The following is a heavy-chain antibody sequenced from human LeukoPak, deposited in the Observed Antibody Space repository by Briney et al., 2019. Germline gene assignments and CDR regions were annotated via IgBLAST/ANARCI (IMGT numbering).Heavy chain of an antibody. D-gene: IGHD5-18*01. Sequence: GASVKVSCKASGGTFSSYAISWVRQAPGQGLEWMGIINPSGGGTSYAQKFQGRLTMTRDTSTTTVYMELSSLRSEDTAMYYCAREIGPRQLHLWGSAFDYWGQGTLVTVSS. V-gene: IGHV1-46*01. CDR1: GGTFSSYA. CDR3: AREIGPRQLHLWGSAFDY. J-gene: IGHJ4*02. CDR2: INPSGGGT.